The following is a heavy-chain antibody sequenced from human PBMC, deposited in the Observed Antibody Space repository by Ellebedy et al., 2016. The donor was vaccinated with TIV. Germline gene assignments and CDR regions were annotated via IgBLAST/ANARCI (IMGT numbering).Heavy chain of an antibody. V-gene: IGHV3-30*01. CDR2: ISYDGSNK. J-gene: IGHJ4*02. D-gene: IGHD5-18*01. Sequence: GESLKISCAASGFTFSSYAMHWVRQAPGKGLEWVAVISYDGSNKYYADSVKGRFTISRDNSKNTLYLQMNSLRAEDTAVYYCARSQLWFLDGGLDYWGQGTLVTVSS. CDR1: GFTFSSYA. CDR3: ARSQLWFLDGGLDY.